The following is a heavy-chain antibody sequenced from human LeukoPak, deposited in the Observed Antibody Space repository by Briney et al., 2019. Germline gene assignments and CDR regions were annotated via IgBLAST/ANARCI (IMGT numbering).Heavy chain of an antibody. J-gene: IGHJ5*02. D-gene: IGHD3-3*01. CDR3: ARHVGGGGVLRFDP. V-gene: IGHV4-38-2*02. CDR1: GYSISSGYY. Sequence: SETLSLTCTVSGYSISSGYYWGWIRQPPGKGLEWIGSIYHSGSTYYNPSLKSRVTISVDTSKNQFSLKLTSVTAADTAVYYCARHVGGGGVLRFDPWGQGTLVTVSS. CDR2: IYHSGST.